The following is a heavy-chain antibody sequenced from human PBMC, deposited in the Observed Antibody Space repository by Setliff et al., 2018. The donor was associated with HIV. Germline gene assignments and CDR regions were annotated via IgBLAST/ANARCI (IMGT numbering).Heavy chain of an antibody. Sequence: SETLSLTCTVSGVSISNYYWIWIRQPPGKGLEWIGYMYYSGNTNYNPSLKSRVTISVDTSKSQFSLKLNSVTAADTAVYYCARRTEVGATVDYWGQGTLVTVSS. J-gene: IGHJ4*02. CDR2: MYYSGNT. V-gene: IGHV4-59*01. D-gene: IGHD1-26*01. CDR3: ARRTEVGATVDY. CDR1: GVSISNYY.